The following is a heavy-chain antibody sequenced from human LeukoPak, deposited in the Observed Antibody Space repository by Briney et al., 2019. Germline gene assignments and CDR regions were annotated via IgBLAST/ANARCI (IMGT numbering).Heavy chain of an antibody. D-gene: IGHD4-17*01. Sequence: GASVKVSCKASGGTFSSYAISWVRQAPGQGLEWMGGIIPIFGTANYAQKFQGRVTITADESTSTAYMELSSPRSEDTAVYYCARVGLDYGDYIYYYGMDVWGKGTTVTVSS. J-gene: IGHJ6*04. CDR1: GGTFSSYA. CDR3: ARVGLDYGDYIYYYGMDV. CDR2: IIPIFGTA. V-gene: IGHV1-69*01.